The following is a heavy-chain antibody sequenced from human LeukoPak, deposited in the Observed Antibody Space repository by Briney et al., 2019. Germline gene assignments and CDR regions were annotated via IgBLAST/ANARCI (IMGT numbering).Heavy chain of an antibody. CDR2: INHSGST. Sequence: TSETLSLTRAVYGESLSNYYWTWIRQPPGKGLEWIGEINHSGSTNYNPSLKSRVTLSVDMSKNQFALRLGSVTAADTAVYYCARGPSQFGYWGQGTLVTVSS. V-gene: IGHV4-34*01. J-gene: IGHJ4*02. CDR3: ARGPSQFGY. CDR1: GESLSNYY.